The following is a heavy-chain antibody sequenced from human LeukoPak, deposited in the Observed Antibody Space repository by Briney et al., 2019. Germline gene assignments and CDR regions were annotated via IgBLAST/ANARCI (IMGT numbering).Heavy chain of an antibody. J-gene: IGHJ3*02. CDR1: GFTFSNYA. CDR2: ITRFTGTT. D-gene: IGHD6-25*01. Sequence: TGGFLRLSCAASGFTFSNYAMTWVRQAPGKGLEWVSTITRFTGTTYYADSVKGRFTISRGDSNNTLYLQMNSLRAGDTAVYYCVRLPMRNAFDIWGQGTMVTVSS. CDR3: VRLPMRNAFDI. V-gene: IGHV3-23*01.